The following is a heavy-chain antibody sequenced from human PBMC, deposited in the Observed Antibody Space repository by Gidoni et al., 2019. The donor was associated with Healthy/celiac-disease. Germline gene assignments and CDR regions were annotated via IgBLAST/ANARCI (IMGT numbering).Heavy chain of an antibody. Sequence: QVQLQESGPGLVKPSETLSLTCTVSGRSVSSGSYYWSWIRQPPGKGLEWIGYIYYSGSTNYNPSLKSRVTISVDTSKNQFSLKLSSVTAADTAVYYCARGSGYEYYFDYWGQGTLVTVSS. CDR1: GRSVSSGSYY. CDR2: IYYSGST. CDR3: ARGSGYEYYFDY. J-gene: IGHJ4*02. V-gene: IGHV4-61*01. D-gene: IGHD6-25*01.